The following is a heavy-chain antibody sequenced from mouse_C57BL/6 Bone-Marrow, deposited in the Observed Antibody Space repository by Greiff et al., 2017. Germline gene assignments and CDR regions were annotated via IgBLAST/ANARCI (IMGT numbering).Heavy chain of an antibody. CDR3: ARAYYAMDY. J-gene: IGHJ4*01. V-gene: IGHV1-64*01. CDR2: FHPSSGST. Sequence: QVQLQQPGAELVKPGASVKLSCKASGYTFTSYWMHWVKQRPGQGLEWIGMFHPSSGSTNYNEKFKSKATLTVDKSSSTAYMQLSRLTSEDSAVYYCARAYYAMDYGGQGTSATV. CDR1: GYTFTSYW.